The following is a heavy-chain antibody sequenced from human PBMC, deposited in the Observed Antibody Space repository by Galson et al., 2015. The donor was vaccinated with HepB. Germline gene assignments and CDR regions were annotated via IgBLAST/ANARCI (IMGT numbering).Heavy chain of an antibody. CDR3: ADSPDLLRFLEWSRSV. J-gene: IGHJ6*04. V-gene: IGHV3-23*01. CDR1: GFTFTSYA. CDR2: ISGSGGFT. D-gene: IGHD3-3*01. Sequence: SLRLSCAASGFTFTSYAVSWVRQAPGKGLEWVSAISGSGGFTYYADSVKGRFTISRDNSKNTLYLQMNSLRAEDTAVYYCADSPDLLRFLEWSRSVWGKGTTVTVSS.